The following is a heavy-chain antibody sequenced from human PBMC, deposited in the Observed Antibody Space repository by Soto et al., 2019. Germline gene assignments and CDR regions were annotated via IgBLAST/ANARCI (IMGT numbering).Heavy chain of an antibody. CDR3: AREGEAGAPPDY. D-gene: IGHD3-16*01. CDR2: MNPNSGNT. J-gene: IGHJ4*02. CDR1: GYTFTSYD. Sequence: ASVKVSCKASGYTFTSYDINWVRQATGQGLEWMGWMNPNSGNTGYAQKFQGRVTMTRNTSISTAYMELSSLRSEDTAVYYCAREGEAGAPPDYWGQGTLVTVSS. V-gene: IGHV1-8*01.